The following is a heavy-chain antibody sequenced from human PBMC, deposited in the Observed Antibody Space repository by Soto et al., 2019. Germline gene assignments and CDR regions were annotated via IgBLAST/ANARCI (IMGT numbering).Heavy chain of an antibody. CDR3: ARGVVVVVAATGHDAFDI. Sequence: SVKVSCKASGGTFSSYAISWVRQAPGRGLEWMGGIIPIFGTANYAQKFQGRVTITADESTSTAYMELSSLRSEDTAVYYCARGVVVVVAATGHDAFDIWGQGTMVTVS. CDR2: IIPIFGTA. D-gene: IGHD2-15*01. J-gene: IGHJ3*02. CDR1: GGTFSSYA. V-gene: IGHV1-69*13.